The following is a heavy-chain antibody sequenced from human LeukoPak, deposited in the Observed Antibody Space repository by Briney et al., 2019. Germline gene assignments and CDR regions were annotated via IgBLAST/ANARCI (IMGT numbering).Heavy chain of an antibody. CDR2: INPNSGGT. CDR1: GYTFTDYH. D-gene: IGHD3-22*01. V-gene: IGHV1-2*02. Sequence: ASVKVSCKASGYTFTDYHMHWVRQAPGQGLEWMGWINPNSGGTNYAQKFQGRVTMTRDKSISTAYMELSRLRSDDTAVYYCARASYYYDSSGYPGYYFDYWGQGTLVTVSS. CDR3: ARASYYYDSSGYPGYYFDY. J-gene: IGHJ4*02.